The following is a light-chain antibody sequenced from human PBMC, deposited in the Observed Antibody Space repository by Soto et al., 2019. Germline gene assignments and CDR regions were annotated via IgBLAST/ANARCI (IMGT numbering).Light chain of an antibody. CDR2: LSSDGSH. Sequence: QPVLTQSPSASASLGASVKLTCTLSSGHSSYAIAWHQQQPEKGPRYLMKLSSDGSHSKGDGTPDRFSGSSSGAERYLTISSLQSEDEADYYCQTWDTGARVVFGGGTKVTVL. J-gene: IGLJ2*01. CDR3: QTWDTGARVV. V-gene: IGLV4-69*01. CDR1: SGHSSYA.